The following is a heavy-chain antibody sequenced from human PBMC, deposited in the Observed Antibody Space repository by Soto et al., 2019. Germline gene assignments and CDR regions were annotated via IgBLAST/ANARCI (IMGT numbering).Heavy chain of an antibody. J-gene: IGHJ4*02. Sequence: PSETRSLTCTVSGGSISSYYWSWIRQPPGKGLEWIGYIYYSGSTNYNPSLKSRVTISVDTSKNQFSLKLSSVTAADTAVYYCARAYYGSGSYHFDYWGQGTLVTVSS. CDR1: GGSISSYY. CDR3: ARAYYGSGSYHFDY. V-gene: IGHV4-59*01. CDR2: IYYSGST. D-gene: IGHD3-10*01.